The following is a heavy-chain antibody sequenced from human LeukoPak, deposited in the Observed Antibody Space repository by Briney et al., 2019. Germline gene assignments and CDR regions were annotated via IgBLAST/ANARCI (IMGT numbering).Heavy chain of an antibody. J-gene: IGHJ4*02. CDR2: ISYDGSNK. CDR1: GFTFSSYA. Sequence: GGSLRLSCAASGFTFSSYAMPWVRQAPGKGLEWVAVISYDGSNKYYADSVKGRSTISRDNSKNTLYLQMNSLRAEDTAVYYCARAYYDFWSGYYGYYFDYWGQGTLVTVSS. D-gene: IGHD3-3*01. CDR3: ARAYYDFWSGYYGYYFDY. V-gene: IGHV3-30-3*01.